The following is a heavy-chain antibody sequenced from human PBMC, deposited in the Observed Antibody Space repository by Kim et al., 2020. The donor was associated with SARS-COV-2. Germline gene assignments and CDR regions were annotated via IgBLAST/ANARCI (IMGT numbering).Heavy chain of an antibody. D-gene: IGHD3-9*01. CDR3: ARGPTGTSWYNYGMDV. Sequence: SVKVSCKASGGTFDTYSLSWVRQAPGQGLEWMGGIFPVFGTPTYAQTFQGRLTIFADESTNTAYMTLSGLTSEDTAVYYCARGPTGTSWYNYGMDVWGQGTTVTVSS. CDR1: GGTFDTYS. CDR2: IFPVFGTP. V-gene: IGHV1-69*13. J-gene: IGHJ6*02.